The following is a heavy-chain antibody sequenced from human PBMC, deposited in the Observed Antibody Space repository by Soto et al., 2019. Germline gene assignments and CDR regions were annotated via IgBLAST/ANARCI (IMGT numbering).Heavy chain of an antibody. D-gene: IGHD3-22*01. J-gene: IGHJ4*02. CDR1: GGSISSSSYY. V-gene: IGHV4-39*01. CDR2: IYYSGST. Sequence: QLQLQESGPGLVKPSETLSLTCTVSGGSISSSSYYWGWIRQPPGKGLEWIGSIYYSGSTYYNPSLKSRVTISVETSKNQFSLKLSSVTAADTAVYYCARLFDSSGYPDYWGQGTLVTVSS. CDR3: ARLFDSSGYPDY.